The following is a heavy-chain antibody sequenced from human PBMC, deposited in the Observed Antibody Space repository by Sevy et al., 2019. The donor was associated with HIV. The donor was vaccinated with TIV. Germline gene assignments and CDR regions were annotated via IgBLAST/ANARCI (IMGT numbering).Heavy chain of an antibody. J-gene: IGHJ4*02. D-gene: IGHD4-17*01. Sequence: GGSLRLSCAASGFTFSTYGMHWVRQAPGKGLEWVAVIWFDESNTYYADSVKGRFTISRDIAKNALHLQMNSLRVEDTAVYYCARYLEFYDYGDYGPAFMPDYWGQGTLVTVSS. CDR1: GFTFSTYG. CDR3: ARYLEFYDYGDYGPAFMPDY. V-gene: IGHV3-33*01. CDR2: IWFDESNT.